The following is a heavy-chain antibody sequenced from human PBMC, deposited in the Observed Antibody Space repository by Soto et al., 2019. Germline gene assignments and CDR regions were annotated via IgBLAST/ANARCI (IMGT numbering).Heavy chain of an antibody. Sequence: GGSLRLSCAASGSTVSSNYMSWVRQAPGKGLEWVSVIYSGGSTYYADSVKGRFTISRDNSKNTLSLQMNSLRAEDTAVYYCARGKWAGAATPIVYWGQGTLVTVSS. CDR2: IYSGGST. CDR3: ARGKWAGAATPIVY. CDR1: GSTVSSNY. J-gene: IGHJ4*02. D-gene: IGHD2-15*01. V-gene: IGHV3-53*01.